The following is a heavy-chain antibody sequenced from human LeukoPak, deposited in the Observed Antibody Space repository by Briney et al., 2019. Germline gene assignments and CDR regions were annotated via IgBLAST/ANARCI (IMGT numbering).Heavy chain of an antibody. Sequence: GGSLRLSCATSGFFVSTNYMSWVRQAPGKGLEWVSVIYSGGSTYYADSVKGRFTISRDNFKNTVYLQMNSLRPEDTAVYYCAKGGASVTRYVDYWGQGTLVTVSS. CDR3: AKGGASVTRYVDY. CDR1: GFFVSTNY. D-gene: IGHD4-17*01. V-gene: IGHV3-53*05. CDR2: IYSGGST. J-gene: IGHJ4*02.